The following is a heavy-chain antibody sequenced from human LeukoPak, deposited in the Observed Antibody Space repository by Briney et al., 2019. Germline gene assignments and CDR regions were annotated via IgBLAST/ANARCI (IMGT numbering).Heavy chain of an antibody. CDR3: ARGGLAAYFDY. J-gene: IGHJ4*02. CDR2: IYHSGST. D-gene: IGHD6-13*01. Sequence: SEILSLTCAVSGGSISSGGYSWSWIRQPPGKGLEWIGYIYHSGSTYYNPSLKSRVTISVDRSKNQFSLKLSSVTAADTAVYYCARGGLAAYFDYWGQGTLVTVSS. V-gene: IGHV4-30-2*01. CDR1: GGSISSGGYS.